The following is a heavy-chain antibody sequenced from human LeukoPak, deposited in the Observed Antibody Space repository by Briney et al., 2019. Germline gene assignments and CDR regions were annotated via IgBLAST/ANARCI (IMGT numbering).Heavy chain of an antibody. CDR2: IIPIFGTA. V-gene: IGHV1-69*05. CDR1: GGTFSSYA. CDR3: ARVCPRHTIFGVVTDAFDI. J-gene: IGHJ3*02. D-gene: IGHD3-3*01. Sequence: ASVKVSCKASGGTFSSYAISWVRQAPGQGLEWMGGIIPIFGTANYAQKFQGRVTITTDESTSTAYMELSSLRSEDTAVYYCARVCPRHTIFGVVTDAFDIWGQGTMVTVSS.